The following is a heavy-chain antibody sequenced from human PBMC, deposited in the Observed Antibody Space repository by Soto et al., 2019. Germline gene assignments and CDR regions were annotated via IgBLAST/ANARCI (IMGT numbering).Heavy chain of an antibody. V-gene: IGHV2-26*01. D-gene: IGHD7-27*01. CDR3: ARILLAWGYYYYGMDV. J-gene: IGHJ6*02. CDR1: GFSLSNARMG. CDR2: IFSNDEK. Sequence: VSGPTLVNPTETLTLTCTVSGFSLSNARMGVSWIRQPPGKALEWLAHIFSNDEKSYSTSLKSRLTISKDTSKSQVVLTMTNMDPVDTVTYYCARILLAWGYYYYGMDVWGQGTTVTVSS.